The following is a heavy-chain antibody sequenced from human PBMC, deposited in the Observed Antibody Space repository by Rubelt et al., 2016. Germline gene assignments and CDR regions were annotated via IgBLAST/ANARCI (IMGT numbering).Heavy chain of an antibody. J-gene: IGHJ4*02. CDR2: IYYSGST. CDR1: GGSISSYY. CDR3: ATPVAAAGMSRGRFDY. Sequence: SGPGLVKPSETLSFTCTVSGGSISSYYWSWIRQPPGKGLEWIGYIYYSGSTNYNPSLKSRVTISVDTSKNQFSLKLSSVTAADTAVYYCATPVAAAGMSRGRFDYWGQGTLVTVSS. D-gene: IGHD6-13*01. V-gene: IGHV4-59*01.